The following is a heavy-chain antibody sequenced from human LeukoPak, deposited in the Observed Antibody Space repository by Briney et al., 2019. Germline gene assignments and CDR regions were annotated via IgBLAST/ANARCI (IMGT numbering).Heavy chain of an antibody. CDR1: GFTFSGSA. D-gene: IGHD3-3*01. CDR2: ISYDGSNK. Sequence: GGSLRLSCAASGFTFSGSAMHWVRQAPGKGLEWVAVISYDGSNKYYADSVKGRFTISRDNSKNTLYLQMNSLRAEDTAVYYCAKEGSIFGVVIRPYYFDYWGQGTLVTVSS. V-gene: IGHV3-30*04. CDR3: AKEGSIFGVVIRPYYFDY. J-gene: IGHJ4*02.